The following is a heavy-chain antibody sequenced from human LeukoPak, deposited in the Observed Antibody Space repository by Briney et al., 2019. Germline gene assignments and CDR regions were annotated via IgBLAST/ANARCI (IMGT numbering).Heavy chain of an antibody. D-gene: IGHD2-2*01. Sequence: PGGSLRLTCAASGFTFSSHAMSWLRQAPGKGLEWVSAISVSGDNTYYADSVKGRFTISRDNSKNTLYLQMNSLRAEDTAVYYCAKPYSTSVQRYFDYWGQGTLVTVSS. CDR3: AKPYSTSVQRYFDY. CDR2: ISVSGDNT. V-gene: IGHV3-23*01. J-gene: IGHJ4*02. CDR1: GFTFSSHA.